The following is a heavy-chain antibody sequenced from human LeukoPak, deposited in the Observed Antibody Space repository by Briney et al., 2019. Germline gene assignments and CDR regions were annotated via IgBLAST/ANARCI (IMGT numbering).Heavy chain of an antibody. CDR3: ARVGFISGWYYFDY. J-gene: IGHJ4*02. CDR1: GFTFSSYG. CDR2: IWYDGSNK. V-gene: IGHV3-33*01. D-gene: IGHD6-19*01. Sequence: GRSLRLSCAASGFTFSSYGMHWVRQAPGKGLEWVAVIWYDGSNKYYADSVKGRFTISRDNSKNTLYLQMNSLGAEDTAVYYCARVGFISGWYYFDYWGQGTLVTVSS.